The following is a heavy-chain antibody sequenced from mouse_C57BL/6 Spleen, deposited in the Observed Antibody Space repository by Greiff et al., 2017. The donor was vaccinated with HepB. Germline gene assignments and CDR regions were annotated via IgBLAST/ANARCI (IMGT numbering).Heavy chain of an antibody. J-gene: IGHJ3*01. Sequence: VQLQQPGAGLVKPGASVKMSCKASGYTFTSYWITWVKQRPGQGLEWIGDIYPGSGSTNYNEKFKSKATLTVDTSSSTAYMQLSSLTSEDSAVYYCARGGYYGSSLAWFAYWGQGTLVTVSA. CDR1: GYTFTSYW. D-gene: IGHD1-1*01. CDR3: ARGGYYGSSLAWFAY. CDR2: IYPGSGST. V-gene: IGHV1-55*01.